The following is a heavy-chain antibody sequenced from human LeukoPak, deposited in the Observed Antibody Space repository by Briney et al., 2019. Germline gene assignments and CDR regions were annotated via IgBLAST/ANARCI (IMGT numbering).Heavy chain of an antibody. Sequence: ASVKVSCKASGYTFTGYYMHWVRQAPGQGLEWMGWMNPNSGGTNYAQKFQGRVTMTRDTSISTAYMELSRLRSDDTAVYYCARATRIVVVITSGFDYWGQGTLVTVSS. V-gene: IGHV1-2*02. CDR1: GYTFTGYY. J-gene: IGHJ4*02. CDR2: MNPNSGGT. D-gene: IGHD3-22*01. CDR3: ARATRIVVVITSGFDY.